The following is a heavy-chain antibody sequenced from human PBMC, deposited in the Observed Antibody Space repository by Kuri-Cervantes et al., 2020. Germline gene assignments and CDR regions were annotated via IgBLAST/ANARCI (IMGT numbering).Heavy chain of an antibody. CDR1: GYTLTELS. CDR2: ISAYNGNT. CDR3: ARSYCSGGSCPGYFDL. D-gene: IGHD2-15*01. V-gene: IGHV1-18*01. Sequence: ASVKVSCKVSGYTLTELSMHWVRQAPGKGLEWMGWISAYNGNTNYAQKLQGRVTMTTDTSTSTAYMELRSLRSDDTAVYYCARSYCSGGSCPGYFDLWGRGTLVTVSS. J-gene: IGHJ2*01.